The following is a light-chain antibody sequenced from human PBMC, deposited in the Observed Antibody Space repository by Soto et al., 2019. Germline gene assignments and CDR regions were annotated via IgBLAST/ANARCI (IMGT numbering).Light chain of an antibody. Sequence: QSALTQPASVSGSPGQAITISCTGTSSDVGGYNYVSWYQQHPGNAPKLMIYEVSNRPSGVSKRFSGSKSGSTASLAISGLQSDDDAHYYCSSYTSSITFYVFGTGTKSPS. J-gene: IGLJ1*01. CDR1: SSDVGGYNY. V-gene: IGLV2-14*01. CDR2: EVS. CDR3: SSYTSSITFYV.